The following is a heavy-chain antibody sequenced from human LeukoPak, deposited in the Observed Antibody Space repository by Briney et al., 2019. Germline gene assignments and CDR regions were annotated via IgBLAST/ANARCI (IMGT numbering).Heavy chain of an antibody. Sequence: SQTLSLTCAVSGGSISSGGYSWSWIRQPPGKGLEWIGYIYHSGSTYYNPSLKSRVTISVDRSKNQFSLKLSSVTAADTAVYYCARERAAAFDYWGQGTLVTVSS. CDR2: IYHSGST. D-gene: IGHD6-13*01. CDR3: ARERAAAFDY. J-gene: IGHJ4*02. CDR1: GGSISSGGYS. V-gene: IGHV4-30-2*01.